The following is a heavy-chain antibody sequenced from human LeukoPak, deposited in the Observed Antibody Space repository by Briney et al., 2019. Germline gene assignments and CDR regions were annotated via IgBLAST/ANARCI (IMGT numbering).Heavy chain of an antibody. V-gene: IGHV4-39*07. D-gene: IGHD3-9*01. CDR2: INHSGST. J-gene: IGHJ5*02. CDR3: ARMDILTDYYQGGSGFDP. Sequence: KASETWSLTCTVSGGSISSTTYYWGWIRQPPGKGLEWIGEINHSGSTNYNPSLKSRVTISVDTSKNQFSLDLSSVTAADTAMYYCARMDILTDYYQGGSGFDPWGQGTLVTVSS. CDR1: GGSISSTTYY.